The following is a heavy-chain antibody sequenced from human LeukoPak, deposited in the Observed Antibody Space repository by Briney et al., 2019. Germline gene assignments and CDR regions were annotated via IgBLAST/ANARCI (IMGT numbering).Heavy chain of an antibody. D-gene: IGHD5-18*01. Sequence: SGTLSLTCVVSGGSISSGTWWIWIRQPPGKGLEWIGEIYHSGSTDYNPSLKSRATISVDKSKNQFSLRLSSVTAADTAVYYCARDTAMGTRTLDIWGQGTMVTVSS. CDR2: IYHSGST. V-gene: IGHV4-4*02. CDR1: GGSISSGTW. CDR3: ARDTAMGTRTLDI. J-gene: IGHJ3*02.